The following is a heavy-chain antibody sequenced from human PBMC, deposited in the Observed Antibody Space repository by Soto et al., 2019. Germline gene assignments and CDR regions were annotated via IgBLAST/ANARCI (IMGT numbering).Heavy chain of an antibody. Sequence: QVQLVQSGAEVKKPGSSVKVSXKASGGTXSSYTISWVRQAPGQGLEWMGRIIPILGIANYAQKFQGRVTITADKSTSTAYMELSSLRSEDTAVYYCARTRRYCSGGSCDIGLVPWGQGTMVTVSS. V-gene: IGHV1-69*02. CDR1: GGTXSSYT. J-gene: IGHJ5*02. D-gene: IGHD2-15*01. CDR2: IIPILGIA. CDR3: ARTRRYCSGGSCDIGLVP.